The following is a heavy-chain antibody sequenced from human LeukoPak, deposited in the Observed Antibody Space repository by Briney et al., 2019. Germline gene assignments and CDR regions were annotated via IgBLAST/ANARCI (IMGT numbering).Heavy chain of an antibody. CDR2: IYYSGST. CDR1: GGSISSYY. CDR3: ARENDRYGRIDY. D-gene: IGHD5-18*01. J-gene: IGHJ4*02. Sequence: SGTLSLTCTVSGGSISSYYWSWIRQPPGKGLEWVGYIYYSGSTNYNPSLKSRVTISVDTSKNQFSLRLRSVTAADTAVYYCARENDRYGRIDYWGQGTQVTVSS. V-gene: IGHV4-59*01.